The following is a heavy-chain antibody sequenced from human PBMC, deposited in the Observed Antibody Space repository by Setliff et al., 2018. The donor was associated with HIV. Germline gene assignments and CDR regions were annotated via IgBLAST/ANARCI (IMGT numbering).Heavy chain of an antibody. CDR3: ARRGRDGVFIMFATGFDP. D-gene: IGHD2-8*01. CDR1: GGSISSSHYY. CDR2: IFYTGST. Sequence: PSETLSLTCKVSGGSISSSHYYWGWIRQPPGKGLEWIGDIFYTGSTYYNPSLKSRVAISVDTSENQFSLKLNSVTAADTAVYYCARRGRDGVFIMFATGFDPWGQGALVTV. V-gene: IGHV4-39*01. J-gene: IGHJ5*02.